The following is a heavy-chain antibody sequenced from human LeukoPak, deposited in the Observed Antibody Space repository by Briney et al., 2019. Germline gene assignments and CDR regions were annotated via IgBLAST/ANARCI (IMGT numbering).Heavy chain of an antibody. D-gene: IGHD3-22*01. CDR3: ARDYYYDSSGLYYYYGMDV. CDR2: IIPIFGTA. CDR1: GGTFSSYA. Sequence: SVKVSCKASGGTFSSYAISWVRQAPGQGLEWMGGIIPIFGTANYAQKFQGRVTITADESTSTAYMELSSLRSGDTAVYYCARDYYYDSSGLYYYYGMDVWGQGTTVTVSS. J-gene: IGHJ6*02. V-gene: IGHV1-69*01.